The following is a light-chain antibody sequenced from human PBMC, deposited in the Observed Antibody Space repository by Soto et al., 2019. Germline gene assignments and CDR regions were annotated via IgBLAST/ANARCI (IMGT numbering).Light chain of an antibody. Sequence: QSVLTQPPSVSGAPGQGVTISCAGTSSNIGARYDVHWYQQVPGTAPKLLIYTNSNRPSGVPDRFSGSKSGTSASLAITGLQAADEADYYCQSYDSSLSALVFGGGTKLTVL. V-gene: IGLV1-40*01. CDR1: SSNIGARYD. CDR3: QSYDSSLSALV. CDR2: TNS. J-gene: IGLJ3*02.